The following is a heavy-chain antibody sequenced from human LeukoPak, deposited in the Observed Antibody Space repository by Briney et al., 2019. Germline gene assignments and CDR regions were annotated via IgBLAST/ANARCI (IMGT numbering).Heavy chain of an antibody. D-gene: IGHD1-26*01. J-gene: IGHJ4*02. CDR1: GGTFSSYA. Sequence: SVKVSCKASGGTFSSYAISWVRPAPGQGLEWMGGIIPIFGTANYAQKFQGRVTITTDESTSTAYMELSSLRSEDTAVYYCARASGSYSADFDYWGQGTLVTVSS. CDR3: ARASGSYSADFDY. CDR2: IIPIFGTA. V-gene: IGHV1-69*05.